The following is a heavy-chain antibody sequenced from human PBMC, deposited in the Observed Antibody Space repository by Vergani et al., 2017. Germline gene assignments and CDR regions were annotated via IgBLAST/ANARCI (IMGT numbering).Heavy chain of an antibody. CDR1: GYTFTSYD. V-gene: IGHV1-46*03. Sequence: QVQLVQSGAEVKKPGASVQVSCKASGYTFTSYDMHWVRQAPGQGLEWMGKIYPSGGTNYAQKFQGRVTMTKDTSTSTVDMELSSLRSEDTAMYYCARDGSGGSPFPMDVWGQGTTVTVSS. CDR3: ARDGSGGSPFPMDV. J-gene: IGHJ6*02. CDR2: IYPSGGT. D-gene: IGHD2-15*01.